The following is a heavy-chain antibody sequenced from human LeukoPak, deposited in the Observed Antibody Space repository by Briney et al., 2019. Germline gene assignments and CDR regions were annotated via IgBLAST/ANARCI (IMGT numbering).Heavy chain of an antibody. CDR3: ARHVTISGPYDASDI. V-gene: IGHV4-59*08. Sequence: SETLSLTCTLSGDSISSYYWSWVPQPPGKGLEWIGYIYYGGGTDYNPSLKSRVTISVDTSKSQFSLKLRSVTAADTAVYYCARHVTISGPYDASDIWGQGTMVTVSP. J-gene: IGHJ3*02. CDR1: GDSISSYY. CDR2: IYYGGGT. D-gene: IGHD5-24*01.